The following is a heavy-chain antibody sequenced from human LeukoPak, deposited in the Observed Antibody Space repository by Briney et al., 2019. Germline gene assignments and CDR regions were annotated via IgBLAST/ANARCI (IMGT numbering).Heavy chain of an antibody. CDR1: GYSISSGYY. Sequence: SETLSLTCTVSGYSISSGYYWGWIRQPPGKGLEWIGSIYHSGSTYYNPSLKSRVTISVDTSKNQFSLKLSSVTPADTAVYYCARDGYYYDSRVVVDYWGQGTLVTVSS. J-gene: IGHJ4*02. CDR3: ARDGYYYDSRVVVDY. CDR2: IYHSGST. D-gene: IGHD3-22*01. V-gene: IGHV4-38-2*02.